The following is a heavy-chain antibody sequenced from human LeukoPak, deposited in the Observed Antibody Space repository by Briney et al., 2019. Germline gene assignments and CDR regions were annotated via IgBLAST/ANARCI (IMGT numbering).Heavy chain of an antibody. Sequence: SETLSLTCTVSGGSISSGGYYWSWIRQPPGKGLEWIGYIYYSGSTNYNPSLKSRVTISVDTSKNQFSLKLSSVTAADTAVYYCARQDRRNWFDPWGQGTLVTVSS. CDR3: ARQDRRNWFDP. D-gene: IGHD2-15*01. J-gene: IGHJ5*02. V-gene: IGHV4-61*08. CDR1: GGSISSGGYY. CDR2: IYYSGST.